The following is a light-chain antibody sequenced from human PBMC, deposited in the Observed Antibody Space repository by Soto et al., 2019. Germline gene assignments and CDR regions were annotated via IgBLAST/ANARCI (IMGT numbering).Light chain of an antibody. V-gene: IGLV2-8*01. CDR3: SSYAGSSNV. CDR1: SSDVGGYNY. Sequence: QSALTQPPSASGSPGQSVAISCTGTSSDVGGYNYVSWYQQHPGKAPKLMIYEVNKRPSGVPDRFSGSKSGNTASLTASGLQAEEEADNYCSSYAGSSNVVGTGTKLTVL. J-gene: IGLJ1*01. CDR2: EVN.